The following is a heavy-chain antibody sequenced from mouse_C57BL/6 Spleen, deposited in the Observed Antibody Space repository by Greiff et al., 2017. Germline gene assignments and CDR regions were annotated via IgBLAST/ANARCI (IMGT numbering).Heavy chain of an antibody. CDR3: VRGSSSFDY. CDR2: IRSKRSNYAT. CDR1: GFTFNTYA. D-gene: IGHD1-1*01. V-gene: IGHV10-3*01. Sequence: EVMLVESGGGLVQPKGSLKLSCAASGFTFNTYAMHWVRQAPGKGLEWVARIRSKRSNYATYYADSVKDRFTISRDDSQSMLYLQMNNLKTEDTAMYYCVRGSSSFDYWGQGTTLTVSS. J-gene: IGHJ2*01.